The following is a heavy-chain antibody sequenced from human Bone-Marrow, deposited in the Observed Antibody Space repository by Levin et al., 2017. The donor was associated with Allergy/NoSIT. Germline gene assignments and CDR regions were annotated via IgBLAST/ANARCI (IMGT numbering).Heavy chain of an antibody. CDR3: AKSLTRYSGGYRGAFDV. V-gene: IGHV3-23*01. D-gene: IGHD5-12*01. CDR1: GFTFSNYA. J-gene: IGHJ3*01. Sequence: RAGGSLRLSCAASGFTFSNYAMSWVRQAPEKGLEWVSTIRGGGGGTYYADSVKGRFTISRDNSKNTLFLQMNSLRADDTAVYYCAKSLTRYSGGYRGAFDVWGQGTMVTVSS. CDR2: IRGGGGGT.